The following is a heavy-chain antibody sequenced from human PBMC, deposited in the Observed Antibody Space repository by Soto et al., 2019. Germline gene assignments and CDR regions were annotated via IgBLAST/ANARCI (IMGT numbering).Heavy chain of an antibody. Sequence: QVQLVQSGAEVKKPGASVKVSCKASAYTFTNYGISWVRQAPGQGLEWMGWINTYNGNTNYAQKLQGRVTMTTDTSTNTAYMGLRSLRSDDTAVYYCARGVGSGSYYNQYHWFDPWGQGTLVTVSS. CDR3: ARGVGSGSYYNQYHWFDP. CDR2: INTYNGNT. D-gene: IGHD3-10*01. V-gene: IGHV1-18*01. J-gene: IGHJ5*02. CDR1: AYTFTNYG.